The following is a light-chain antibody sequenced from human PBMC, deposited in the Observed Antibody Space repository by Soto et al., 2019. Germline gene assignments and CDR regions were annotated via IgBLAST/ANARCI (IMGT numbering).Light chain of an antibody. V-gene: IGKV1-8*01. J-gene: IGKJ2*01. CDR2: AAS. Sequence: AIRMTQSPSSFSASTGDRVTITCRASQGISTYLGWYQQKPGKAPNLLIYAASTLESGVPSRFSGSGSGTNCTLTISCLQSEEFATYYFQQYYDYPYTFGQGTNLEIK. CDR3: QQYYDYPYT. CDR1: QGISTY.